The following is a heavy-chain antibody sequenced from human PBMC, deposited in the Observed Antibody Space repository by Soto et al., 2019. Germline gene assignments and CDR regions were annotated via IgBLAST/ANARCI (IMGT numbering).Heavy chain of an antibody. CDR2: ISYDGGNK. D-gene: IGHD3-22*01. J-gene: IGHJ4*02. V-gene: IGHV3-30-3*01. Sequence: QVQLVESGGGVVQPGRSLRLSCAVSGFTFSNYAMHWVRQAPGKGLEWVAVISYDGGNKYYADSVKGRFTISRDNSKNPMYLQMNNLSAEDTAVYYCARDPGYYDSSVSYFYYFDNGGQGTLVTVSS. CDR1: GFTFSNYA. CDR3: ARDPGYYDSSVSYFYYFDN.